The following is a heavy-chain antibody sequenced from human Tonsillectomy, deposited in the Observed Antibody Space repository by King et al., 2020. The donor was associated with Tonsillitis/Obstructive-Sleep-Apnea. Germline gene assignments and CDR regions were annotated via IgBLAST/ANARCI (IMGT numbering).Heavy chain of an antibody. V-gene: IGHV3-48*02. Sequence: EEQLVQSGGGLVQPGGSLRLSCAASGFTFSSYSMNWVRQAPGKGLEWVSYISSSSSTIYYADSVKGRFTISRDNAKNALYLQMNSLRDEETAVYYCARDGGYGGYDCRDAFDIWGQGTMVTVSS. CDR2: ISSSSSTI. D-gene: IGHD5-12*01. CDR1: GFTFSSYS. CDR3: ARDGGYGGYDCRDAFDI. J-gene: IGHJ3*02.